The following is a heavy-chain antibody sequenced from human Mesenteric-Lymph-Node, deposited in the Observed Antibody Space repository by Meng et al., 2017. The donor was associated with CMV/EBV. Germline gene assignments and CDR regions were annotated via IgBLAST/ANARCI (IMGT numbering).Heavy chain of an antibody. V-gene: IGHV3-7*01. J-gene: IGHJ4*02. D-gene: IGHD5/OR15-5a*01. CDR3: ARSSYSLSSGGDY. CDR2: IKEDGSEK. Sequence: GESLKISCAASGFTFSNYEMNWVRQAPGKGLEWVANIKEDGSEKYYVDSVKGRFTISRDNAKNSLYLQMNSLRAEDTAVYYCARSSYSLSSGGDYWGQGTLVTVSS. CDR1: GFTFSNYE.